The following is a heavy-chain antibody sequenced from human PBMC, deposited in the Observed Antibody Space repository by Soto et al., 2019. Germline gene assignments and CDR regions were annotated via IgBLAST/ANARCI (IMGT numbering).Heavy chain of an antibody. V-gene: IGHV1-18*01. D-gene: IGHD6-19*01. CDR1: GYTFTSYG. CDR2: ISAYNGDT. Sequence: QVQLVQSGAEVKKPGASVKVSCKASGYTFTSYGISWVRQAPGQGLEWMGWISAYNGDTNYAQKLQGRVTMTTDSTASTAYMELRSLSCDDTAVYYCARDSIAVAGTRPGLFDPWCQGTLVTVSS. J-gene: IGHJ5*02. CDR3: ARDSIAVAGTRPGLFDP.